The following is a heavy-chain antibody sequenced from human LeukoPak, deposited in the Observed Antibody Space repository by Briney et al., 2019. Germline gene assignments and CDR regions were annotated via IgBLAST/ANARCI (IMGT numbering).Heavy chain of an antibody. Sequence: SETLSLTCAVYGGSFSGYYWSWIRQPPGKGLEWIGEINHSGSTNYNPSHKSRVTISVDTSKNQFSLKLSSVTAADTAVYYCARPGYCSGGSCYYYYGLDVWGQGTTVTVSS. J-gene: IGHJ6*02. CDR2: INHSGST. CDR3: ARPGYCSGGSCYYYYGLDV. CDR1: GGSFSGYY. V-gene: IGHV4-34*01. D-gene: IGHD2-15*01.